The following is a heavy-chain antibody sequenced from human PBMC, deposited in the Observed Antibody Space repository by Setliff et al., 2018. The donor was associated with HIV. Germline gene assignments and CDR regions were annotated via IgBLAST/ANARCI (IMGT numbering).Heavy chain of an antibody. CDR2: IYYSGST. D-gene: IGHD6-19*01. CDR3: ARVTFGQWLVQYYYYMDV. J-gene: IGHJ6*03. Sequence: TLSLTCTVSGGSISSGGYYWSWIRQHPGKGLEWIGYIYYSGSTYYNPSLKSRVTISVDTSKNQFSLKLSSVTAADTAVYYCARVTFGQWLVQYYYYMDVWGKGTTVTVSS. CDR1: GGSISSGGYY. V-gene: IGHV4-31*03.